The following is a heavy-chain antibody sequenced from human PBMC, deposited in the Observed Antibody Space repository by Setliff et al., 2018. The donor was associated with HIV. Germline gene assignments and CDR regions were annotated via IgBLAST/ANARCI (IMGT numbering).Heavy chain of an antibody. CDR2: INPTGGGP. CDR1: GYTFTNYY. Sequence: ASVKVSCKASGYTFTNYYIHWVRQAPGQGLQWMGLINPTGGGPRYAQKFRGRLTMSSDTSTSTVFVELGSLRSEDTAVYYCAKGGGYLDFWGQGTPVTVSS. CDR3: AKGGGYLDF. V-gene: IGHV1-46*01. J-gene: IGHJ4*02. D-gene: IGHD2-15*01.